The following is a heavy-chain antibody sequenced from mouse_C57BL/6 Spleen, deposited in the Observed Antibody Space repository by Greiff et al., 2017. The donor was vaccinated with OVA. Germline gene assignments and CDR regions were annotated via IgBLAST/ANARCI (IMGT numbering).Heavy chain of an antibody. CDR1: GYAFSSYW. J-gene: IGHJ3*01. CDR3: ARGKIYDGYPFAY. V-gene: IGHV1-80*01. Sequence: QVQLKQSGAELVKPGASVKISCKASGYAFSSYWMNWVKQRPGKGLEWIGQIYPGDGDTNYNGKFKGKATLTADKSSSTAYMQLSSLTSEDSAVYFCARGKIYDGYPFAYWGQGTLVTVSA. D-gene: IGHD2-3*01. CDR2: IYPGDGDT.